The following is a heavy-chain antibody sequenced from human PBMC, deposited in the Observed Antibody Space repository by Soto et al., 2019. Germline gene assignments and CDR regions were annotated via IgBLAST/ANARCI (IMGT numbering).Heavy chain of an antibody. J-gene: IGHJ4*02. Sequence: EVPLLESGGGLVQPGGSLRLSCAASGFTFSSYAMSWVRQAPGKGLEWVSAISGSGGSTYYADSVKGRFTISRDNSKNTLYLQMNSLRAEDTAVYYCAKSFSRFYGSGNDFDYWGQGTLVTVSS. CDR2: ISGSGGST. CDR3: AKSFSRFYGSGNDFDY. V-gene: IGHV3-23*01. CDR1: GFTFSSYA. D-gene: IGHD3-10*01.